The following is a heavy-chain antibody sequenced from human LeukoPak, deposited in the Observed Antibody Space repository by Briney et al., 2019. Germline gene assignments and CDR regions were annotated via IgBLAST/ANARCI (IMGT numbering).Heavy chain of an antibody. D-gene: IGHD6-19*01. CDR3: ARGVVKWLVN. CDR2: IYYSGST. V-gene: IGHV4-39*07. Sequence: SETLSLTCTVSGGSISSSSYYWGWIRQPPGKGLEWIGSIYYSGSTYYNPSLKSRVTISVDTSKNQFSLKLSSVTAADTAVYYCARGVVKWLVNWGQGTLVTVSS. CDR1: GGSISSSSYY. J-gene: IGHJ4*02.